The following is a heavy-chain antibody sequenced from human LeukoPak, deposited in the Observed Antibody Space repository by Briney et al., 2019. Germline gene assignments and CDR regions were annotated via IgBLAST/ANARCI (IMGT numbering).Heavy chain of an antibody. D-gene: IGHD3-10*01. CDR3: ARAPVTMVRGVMLFDY. CDR1: GYTFTSYD. CDR2: MNPNSGNT. V-gene: IGHV1-8*01. J-gene: IGHJ4*02. Sequence: ASVKVSCKASGYTFTSYDINWVRQATGQGLEWMGWMNPNSGNTGYARKFQGRVTMTRNTSISTAYMELSSLRSEDAAVYYCARAPVTMVRGVMLFDYWGQGTLVTVSS.